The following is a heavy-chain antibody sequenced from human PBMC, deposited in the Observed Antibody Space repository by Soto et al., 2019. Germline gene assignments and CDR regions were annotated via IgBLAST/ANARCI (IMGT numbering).Heavy chain of an antibody. V-gene: IGHV4-39*01. Sequence: SETLSLTCTVSGGSISSSSYYWGWIRQPPGKGLEWIGSIYYSGSTYYNPSLKSRVTIPVDTSKNQFSLKLSSVTAADTAVYYCARGETSGWYDYFDYWGQGTLVTVSS. J-gene: IGHJ4*02. CDR2: IYYSGST. CDR3: ARGETSGWYDYFDY. CDR1: GGSISSSSYY. D-gene: IGHD6-19*01.